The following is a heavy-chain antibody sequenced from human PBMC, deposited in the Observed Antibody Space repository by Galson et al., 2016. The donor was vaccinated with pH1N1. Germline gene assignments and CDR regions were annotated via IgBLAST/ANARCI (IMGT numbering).Heavy chain of an antibody. CDR3: ARGTDYCSPTHCYPHMDV. D-gene: IGHD2-15*01. J-gene: IGHJ6*03. V-gene: IGHV4-39*07. CDR1: GDSISSDTHY. CDR2: IYHTGSS. Sequence: SETLSLTCTVSGDSISSDTHYWDWIRQSPGKGLEWIGEIYHTGSSKYNPSLKSRLTLSVDRSKNQFSLTLTSVTAADTGVYYCARGTDYCSPTHCYPHMDVWGKGTRVTVSS.